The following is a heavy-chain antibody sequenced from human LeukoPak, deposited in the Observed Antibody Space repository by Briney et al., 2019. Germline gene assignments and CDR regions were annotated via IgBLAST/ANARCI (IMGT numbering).Heavy chain of an antibody. J-gene: IGHJ4*02. D-gene: IGHD6-13*01. CDR1: GFTFSNYW. Sequence: PGGSLRLSCAASGFTFSNYWMTWVRQAPGKGLEWSGYMYYSGSTSYNPSLKSRVTISVDTSRTRFSLKLSSVTAADTAVYYCAREGRLSGYSSNWYYFDFWGQGTLVTVSS. V-gene: IGHV4-59*01. CDR3: AREGRLSGYSSNWYYFDF. CDR2: MYYSGST.